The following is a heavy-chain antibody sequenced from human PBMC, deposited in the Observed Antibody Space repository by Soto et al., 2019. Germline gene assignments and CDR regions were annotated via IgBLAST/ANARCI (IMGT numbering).Heavy chain of an antibody. CDR1: AYNFNRYW. CDR3: ARSLVNGTYEAFDI. J-gene: IGHJ3*02. Sequence: EVYLAQSGAEVKKPGESLKISCKGSAYNFNRYWIGWVRQMPGKGLEWMGVIYPGDSDTRYSPSLQGQVTISADKSSSVAYLQWSSLQASDTATYYCARSLVNGTYEAFDIWGQGTMVTVSS. V-gene: IGHV5-51*03. CDR2: IYPGDSDT. D-gene: IGHD6-13*01.